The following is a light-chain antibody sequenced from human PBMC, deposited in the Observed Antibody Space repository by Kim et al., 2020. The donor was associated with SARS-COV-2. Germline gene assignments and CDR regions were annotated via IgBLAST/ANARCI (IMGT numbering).Light chain of an antibody. CDR2: AAS. CDR3: QHYNNWPHDT. Sequence: IVMTQTPATLSLSPGERATLSCRASQSVSSHLAWYQQKPGQALRLLTYAASIRATGIPARFSGSGSETEFTLTISSLQSEDFAVYYCQHYNNWPHDTFGQETKLDIK. J-gene: IGKJ2*01. V-gene: IGKV3D-15*01. CDR1: QSVSSH.